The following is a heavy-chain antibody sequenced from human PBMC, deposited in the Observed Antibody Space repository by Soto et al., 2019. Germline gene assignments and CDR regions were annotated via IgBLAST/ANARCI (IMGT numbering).Heavy chain of an antibody. D-gene: IGHD5-12*01. CDR2: ISAYNGNT. V-gene: IGHV1-18*01. J-gene: IGHJ4*02. CDR3: ARDLGGYNSIAAY. CDR1: GYTFTSHG. Sequence: EASVKVSCKASGYTFTSHGITWVRQAPGQGLEWMGWISAYNGNTNYTQNLQGRITMTTDTSTSTAYMELRSLRSDDTAVYYCARDLGGYNSIAAYWGQGALVTVSS.